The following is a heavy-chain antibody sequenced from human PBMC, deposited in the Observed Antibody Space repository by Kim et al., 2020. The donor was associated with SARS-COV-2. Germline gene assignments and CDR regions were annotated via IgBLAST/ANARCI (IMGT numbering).Heavy chain of an antibody. D-gene: IGHD6-19*01. V-gene: IGHV3-33*01. CDR3: ARERGIAVAGPDAFDI. CDR2: IWYDGSNK. CDR1: GFTFSSYG. J-gene: IGHJ3*02. Sequence: GGSLRLSCAASGFTFSSYGMHWVRQAPGKGLEWVAVIWYDGSNKYYADSVKGRFTISRDNSKNTLYLQMNSLRAEDTAVYYCARERGIAVAGPDAFDIWGQGTMVTVSS.